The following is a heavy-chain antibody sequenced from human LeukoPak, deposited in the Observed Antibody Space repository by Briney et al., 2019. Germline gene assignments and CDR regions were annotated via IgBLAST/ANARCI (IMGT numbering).Heavy chain of an antibody. J-gene: IGHJ6*03. CDR2: IMPLFNTA. CDR1: GGTFSSYS. V-gene: IGHV1-69*05. CDR3: ARVDRYHYYLDV. Sequence: SVTVSCKASGGTFSSYSITWVRQAPGQGLEWMGGIMPLFNTANYAQQFQGRVTITTDESTSTAYMELSSLRFEDTAMYYCARVDRYHYYLDVWGKGTTVTVSS.